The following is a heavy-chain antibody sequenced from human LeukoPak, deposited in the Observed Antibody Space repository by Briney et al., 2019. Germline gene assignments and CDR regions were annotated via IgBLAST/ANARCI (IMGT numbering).Heavy chain of an antibody. CDR2: INSDGNIT. CDR3: AREKQQRGFDH. V-gene: IGHV3-74*01. CDR1: GFTFSSYW. Sequence: AGGSLRLSCAASGFTFSSYWMHWVRQAPGKGLVWVSRINSDGNITNYADSVKGRFTISRDNAENTLYLQMNTLRADDTAVYYCAREKQQRGFDHWGQGTLVTVSS. J-gene: IGHJ4*02. D-gene: IGHD6-13*01.